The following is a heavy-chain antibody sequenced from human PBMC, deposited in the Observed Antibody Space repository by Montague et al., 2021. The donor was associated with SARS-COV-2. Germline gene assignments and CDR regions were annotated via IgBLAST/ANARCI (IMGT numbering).Heavy chain of an antibody. J-gene: IGHJ5*02. CDR3: AGLGSPRITIFGVDTHNWFDP. V-gene: IGHV4-39*01. D-gene: IGHD3-3*01. CDR1: GGSISSSSYY. CDR2: IYYSGST. Sequence: SETLSLTCTVSGGSISSSSYYWGWIRQPPGKGLEWIGSIYYSGSTYYNPSLKSRVTISVDTSKNQFSLKLSSVTAADTAVYYCAGLGSPRITIFGVDTHNWFDPWGQGTLVTVSS.